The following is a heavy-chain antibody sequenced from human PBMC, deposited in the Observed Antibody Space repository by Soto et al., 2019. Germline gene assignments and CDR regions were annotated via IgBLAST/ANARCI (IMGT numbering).Heavy chain of an antibody. J-gene: IGHJ4*02. CDR2: INQDGSEK. Sequence: EVQLADSGGGLVQPGGSLRLSCAASGFSFGTYWMSWVRQAPGKGLEWVAIINQDGSEKYYVGPVKGRFTISRDNAEKSLYLQMNSLRGEDTAVYYCARDKIVGATKFDNWGQGTLVTVSS. CDR3: ARDKIVGATKFDN. V-gene: IGHV3-7*01. D-gene: IGHD1-26*01. CDR1: GFSFGTYW.